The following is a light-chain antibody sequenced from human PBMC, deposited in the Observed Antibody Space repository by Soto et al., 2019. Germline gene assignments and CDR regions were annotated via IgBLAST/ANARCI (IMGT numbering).Light chain of an antibody. CDR3: QQRGDGPPIT. Sequence: DTVMTQSPDKLAVSLGERATINCKSIQSVLYSPNNKNYLAWYQQKPGQPPRLLIYWASTRESGVPDRFSGSGSGTDFTLTISSLEPEDFAIYYFQQRGDGPPITFGQGTRLEIK. CDR2: WAS. CDR1: QSVLYSPNNKNY. V-gene: IGKV4-1*01. J-gene: IGKJ5*01.